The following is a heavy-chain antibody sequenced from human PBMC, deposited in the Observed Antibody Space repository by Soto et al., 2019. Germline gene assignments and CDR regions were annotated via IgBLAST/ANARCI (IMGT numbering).Heavy chain of an antibody. CDR3: ARTRSEVLDI. CDR1: GGTFSSYA. J-gene: IGHJ3*02. D-gene: IGHD2-2*01. Sequence: QVQLVQSGAEVKKTGSSVKVSCKASGGTFSSYAISWVRQAPGQGLEWMGGLIPIFGTANYAQKFQGRVTITADESTGTAYMELSSMRSEDTAVYYCARTRSEVLDIWGQGTMVTVSS. V-gene: IGHV1-69*01. CDR2: LIPIFGTA.